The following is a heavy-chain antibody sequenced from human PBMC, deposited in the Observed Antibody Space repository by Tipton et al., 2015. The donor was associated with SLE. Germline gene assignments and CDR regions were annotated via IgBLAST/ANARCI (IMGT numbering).Heavy chain of an antibody. J-gene: IGHJ4*02. CDR3: ASRCQSQLLG. Sequence: TLSLTCTVYGGSFSGYYWSWIRQPPGKGLEWIGEINHSGSPNYNPSLKSRVTISVDTSKNQFSLKLSSVTAADTAVYYRASRCQSQLLGWGQGTLVTVSS. CDR2: INHSGSP. V-gene: IGHV4-34*01. CDR1: GGSFSGYY. D-gene: IGHD2-2*01.